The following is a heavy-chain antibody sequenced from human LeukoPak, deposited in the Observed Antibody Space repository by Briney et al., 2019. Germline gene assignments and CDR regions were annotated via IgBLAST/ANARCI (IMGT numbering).Heavy chain of an antibody. D-gene: IGHD3-10*01. V-gene: IGHV1-69*13. Sequence: SVTVSCTASGGTFSSYAISWVRQAPGQGLEWMGGIIPIFGTANYAQKFQGRVTITADESTSTAYMELSSLRSEDTAVYYCARGGVAMVRGGFYYYYGMDVWGQGTTVTVSS. J-gene: IGHJ6*02. CDR1: GGTFSSYA. CDR2: IIPIFGTA. CDR3: ARGGVAMVRGGFYYYYGMDV.